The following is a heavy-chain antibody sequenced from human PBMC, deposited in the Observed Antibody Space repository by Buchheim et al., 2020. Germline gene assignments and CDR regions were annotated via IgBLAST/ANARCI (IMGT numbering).Heavy chain of an antibody. J-gene: IGHJ4*01. CDR1: GFVFSTYS. V-gene: IGHV3-23*01. Sequence: EVQLLESGGGLVQAGGSLRLSCAAFGFVFSTYSMNWVRQAPGKGPEWVSILSANGGEAHYADSVKGRFTISRDNSKNTLYLQLNSLRADDTAVYYCARGASTITRHFDNWGQGTL. CDR2: LSANGGEA. CDR3: ARGASTITRHFDN. D-gene: IGHD3-3*01.